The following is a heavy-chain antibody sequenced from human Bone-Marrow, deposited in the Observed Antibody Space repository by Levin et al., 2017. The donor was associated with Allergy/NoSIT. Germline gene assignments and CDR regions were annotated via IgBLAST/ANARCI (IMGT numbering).Heavy chain of an antibody. V-gene: IGHV1-69*13. CDR3: AGHEGWDYFAS. Sequence: GASVKVCKASGDTFSNYAFSWVRQAPGQGLEWMGGVIPIFGTANYAQKFQGRVTFTADESTATAFMELSSLRSEDTAVYYCAGHEGWDYFASWGQGTLVTVSS. J-gene: IGHJ4*02. CDR2: VIPIFGTA. CDR1: GDTFSNYA. D-gene: IGHD5-24*01.